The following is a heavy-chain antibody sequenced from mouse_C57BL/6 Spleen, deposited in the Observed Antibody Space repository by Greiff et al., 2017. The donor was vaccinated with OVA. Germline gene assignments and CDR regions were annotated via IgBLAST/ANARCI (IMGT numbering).Heavy chain of an antibody. J-gene: IGHJ4*01. D-gene: IGHD1-1*01. CDR2: IHPNSGST. CDR1: GYTFTSYW. V-gene: IGHV1-64*01. Sequence: QVQLQQPGAELVKPGASVKLSCKASGYTFTSYWMHWVKQRPGQGLEWIGMIHPNSGSTNYNEKCKSKAPLTVDKSSSTAYMQLSSLASEDSAVYYCARALYYGNAMDYWGQGTSVTVSS. CDR3: ARALYYGNAMDY.